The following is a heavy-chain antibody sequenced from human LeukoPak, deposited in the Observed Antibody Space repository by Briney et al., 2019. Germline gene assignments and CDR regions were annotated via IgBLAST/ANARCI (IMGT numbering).Heavy chain of an antibody. CDR1: GFTFSSHG. J-gene: IGHJ3*02. CDR3: AKDTPITIFGVVGAFDI. CDR2: INGRGDDN. Sequence: GGSLRLSCEGSGFTFSSHGMAWVRQDPGKALDWVSGINGRGDDNYYAVSVKGRFTVSRDNSKNTLYLQMNSLRAEDTAVYYCAKDTPITIFGVVGAFDIWGQGTMVTVSS. V-gene: IGHV3-23*01. D-gene: IGHD3-3*01.